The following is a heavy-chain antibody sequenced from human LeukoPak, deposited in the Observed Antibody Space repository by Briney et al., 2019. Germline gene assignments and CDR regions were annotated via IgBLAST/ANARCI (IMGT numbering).Heavy chain of an antibody. CDR3: ARTGGRDGYGFDY. J-gene: IGHJ4*02. D-gene: IGHD5-24*01. Sequence: GGSLRLSCAASGFTFSSYAMNWVRQAPGKGLEWVAAVRYDGSNKYYADSVKGRLTISRDNSKNTLYLQMNSLRAEDTAVYYCARTGGRDGYGFDYWGQGTLVTVSP. V-gene: IGHV3-33*08. CDR2: VRYDGSNK. CDR1: GFTFSSYA.